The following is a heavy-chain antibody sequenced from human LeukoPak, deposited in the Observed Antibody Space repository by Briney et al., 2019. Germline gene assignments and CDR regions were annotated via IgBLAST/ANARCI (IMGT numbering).Heavy chain of an antibody. Sequence: GGSLRLSCAASGFTFSSYSMHWVRQAPGKGLEWVSAISGSGGSTYYADSVKGRFTISRDNAKNSLYLQMNSLRAEDTAVYYCTKVTMVRGLHFDYWGQGTLVTVSS. V-gene: IGHV3-23*01. D-gene: IGHD3-10*01. CDR2: ISGSGGST. CDR1: GFTFSSYS. CDR3: TKVTMVRGLHFDY. J-gene: IGHJ4*02.